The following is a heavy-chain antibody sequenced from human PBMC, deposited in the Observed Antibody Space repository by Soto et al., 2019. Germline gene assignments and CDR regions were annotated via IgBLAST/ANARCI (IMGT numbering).Heavy chain of an antibody. V-gene: IGHV4-31*03. CDR3: AEESKYDTSGYPPWFAP. D-gene: IGHD3-22*01. CDR1: VASISSGGYY. J-gene: IGHJ5*02. CDR2: IYYSGST. Sequence: QVQLQESGPGLVKPSQTLSLTCTVSVASISSGGYYWSWIRQHPGEGLEWIGYIYYSGSTSYNPSLKSRVTISVDTSKNQFTLKLSSVTDADTVVYYCAEESKYDTSGYPPWFAPWGQGTLVTVSS.